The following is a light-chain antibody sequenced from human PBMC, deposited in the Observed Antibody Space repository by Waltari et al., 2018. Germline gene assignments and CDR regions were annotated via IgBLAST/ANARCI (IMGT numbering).Light chain of an antibody. CDR1: QSLLHRNGNNY. Sequence: DIVVTQSPLSLPVTPGEPASISCRSSQSLLHRNGNNYLDLYLQKPGQSPQLQIYLGSNRASGVPDRFSGSGSGTDFTLRISRVEAEDVGVYYCMQSLQTLWTFGPGTKVEIK. CDR3: MQSLQTLWT. CDR2: LGS. V-gene: IGKV2-28*01. J-gene: IGKJ1*01.